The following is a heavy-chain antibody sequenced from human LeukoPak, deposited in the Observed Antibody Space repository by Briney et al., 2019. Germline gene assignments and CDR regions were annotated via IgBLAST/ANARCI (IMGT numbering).Heavy chain of an antibody. J-gene: IGHJ5*02. Sequence: SEALSLTCTVSGGSISSSSYYWGWIRQPPGKGLEWIGSIYYSGSTYYNPSLKSRVTISVDTSKNQFSLKLSSVTAADTAVYYCARRYCSGGSCYSDNWFDPWGQGTLVTVSS. V-gene: IGHV4-39*01. CDR2: IYYSGST. D-gene: IGHD2-15*01. CDR3: ARRYCSGGSCYSDNWFDP. CDR1: GGSISSSSYY.